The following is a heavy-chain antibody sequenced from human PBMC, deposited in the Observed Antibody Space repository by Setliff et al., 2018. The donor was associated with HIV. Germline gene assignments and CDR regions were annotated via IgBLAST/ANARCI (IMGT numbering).Heavy chain of an antibody. D-gene: IGHD6-13*01. CDR1: GGSFNGYY. CDR2: INHSGST. CDR3: ARGRGSSSSWPIDY. J-gene: IGHJ4*02. Sequence: SETLSLTCAVYGGSFNGYYWSWIRQPPGKGLEWIGEINHSGSTYHSPSLESRVTISIDTSKSQFSLKLSSVTAADTAVYFCARGRGSSSSWPIDYWGQGTLVTVSS. V-gene: IGHV4-34*09.